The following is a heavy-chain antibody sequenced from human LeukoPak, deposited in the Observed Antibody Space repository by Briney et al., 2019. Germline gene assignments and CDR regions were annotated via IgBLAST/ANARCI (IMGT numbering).Heavy chain of an antibody. Sequence: GESLKISCKGSGYSFTSYWIGWVRQMPGKGLEWMGIIYPGESDTRYSPSFQGQVTISADKSISTAYLQWSSLKASDTAMYYCARAPYDSSGYYYYFDYWGQGTLVTVSS. CDR2: IYPGESDT. D-gene: IGHD3-22*01. V-gene: IGHV5-51*01. CDR1: GYSFTSYW. CDR3: ARAPYDSSGYYYYFDY. J-gene: IGHJ4*02.